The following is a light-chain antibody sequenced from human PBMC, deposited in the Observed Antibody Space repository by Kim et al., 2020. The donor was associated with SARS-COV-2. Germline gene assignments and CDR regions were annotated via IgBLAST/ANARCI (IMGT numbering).Light chain of an antibody. CDR3: QQTCSHPFA. Sequence: SAAVADRVTIPCRASETVGNYLNWYRQQPGQAPELLIYVVSNLRTGVPSRFSSSGSGTEFTLTISSLQPEDFATYFCQQTCSHPFAFGQGTKLEI. CDR1: ETVGNY. J-gene: IGKJ2*01. V-gene: IGKV1-39*01. CDR2: VVS.